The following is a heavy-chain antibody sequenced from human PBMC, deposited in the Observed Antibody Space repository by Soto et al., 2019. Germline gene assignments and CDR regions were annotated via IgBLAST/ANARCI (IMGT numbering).Heavy chain of an antibody. D-gene: IGHD1-7*01. CDR2: SSATGSDT. V-gene: IGHV3-23*01. CDR1: GFTFSSYG. Sequence: EMQLLESGGGLVQPGGSLRLSCAVSGFTFSSYGMTWVRQAPGKGLEWISFSSATGSDTYDAGSVKGRFTISRDNSKNTLYLPMAGLRADDTAVHYCGKDRRAGGNYGFYSDFWGQGALVIVSS. CDR3: GKDRRAGGNYGFYSDF. J-gene: IGHJ4*02.